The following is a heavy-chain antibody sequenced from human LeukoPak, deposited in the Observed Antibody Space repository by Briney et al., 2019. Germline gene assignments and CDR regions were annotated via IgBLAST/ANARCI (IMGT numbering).Heavy chain of an antibody. CDR3: ARGDCSGGSCYLSLTTIDC. CDR2: ISSSTSTI. D-gene: IGHD2-15*01. V-gene: IGHV3-48*01. J-gene: IGHJ4*02. CDR1: GLTFSSYS. Sequence: GGSLRLSCAASGLTFSSYSMNWVRQAPGKGLEWVSYISSSTSTIYYADSVEGRFTISRDNAKNSLYLQMNSLRAEDTALYYCARGDCSGGSCYLSLTTIDCWGQGTLVTVSS.